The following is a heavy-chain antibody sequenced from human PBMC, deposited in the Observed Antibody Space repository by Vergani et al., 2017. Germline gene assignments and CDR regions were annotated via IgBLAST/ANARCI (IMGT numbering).Heavy chain of an antibody. CDR2: ISAYNGNT. J-gene: IGHJ1*01. CDR1: GYTFTSYG. D-gene: IGHD6-19*01. CDR3: ARDQRVAVAGISDAEYFQH. Sequence: QVQLVQSGAEVKKPGASVKVSCKASGYTFTSYGISWVRQAPGQGLEWMGWISAYNGNTTYAQKLQGRVTMSTDTATSTAYMELRSLRSDDTAVYYCARDQRVAVAGISDAEYFQHWGQGTLVTVSS. V-gene: IGHV1-18*01.